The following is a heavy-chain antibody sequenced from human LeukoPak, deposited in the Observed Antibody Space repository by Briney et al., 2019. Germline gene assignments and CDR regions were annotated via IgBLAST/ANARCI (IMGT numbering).Heavy chain of an antibody. CDR3: GTILRTRDNYGSRGYAFDG. CDR1: GFTISSYY. V-gene: IGHV4-4*07. D-gene: IGHD3-22*01. J-gene: IGHJ3*01. Sequence: SETLSLTCTVSGFTISSYYWSWLRQPPGKGLEWIGRIYASGSTNYNPSLESGATTTVTTTNNHFSQMLSSRTAADTAAYYSGTILRTRDNYGSRGYAFDGWGQGTMVTAS. CDR2: IYASGST.